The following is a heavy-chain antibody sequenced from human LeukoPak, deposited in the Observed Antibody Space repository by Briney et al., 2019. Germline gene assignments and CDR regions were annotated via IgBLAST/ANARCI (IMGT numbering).Heavy chain of an antibody. CDR2: ISGSGGST. D-gene: IGHD6-13*01. V-gene: IGHV3-23*01. CDR1: GFTFSSYG. CDR3: AKFSSSWSAFDY. J-gene: IGHJ4*02. Sequence: GGSLRLSCAASGFTFSSYGMTWVRQAPGKGLEWVSAISGSGGSTYYADSVKGRSTISRDNSKNTLYLQMNSLRAEDTAVYYCAKFSSSWSAFDYWGQGTLVTVSS.